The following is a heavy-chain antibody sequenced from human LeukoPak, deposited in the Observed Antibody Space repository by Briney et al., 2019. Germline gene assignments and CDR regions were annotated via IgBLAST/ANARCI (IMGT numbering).Heavy chain of an antibody. Sequence: SETLSLTCTVSGGSISSYYWGWIRQPPGKGLEWIGYIHSTGTNNYRPALKGRLSMAIDTSKNQFSLNLTGVTTADTAVYYCARGTDSHDVLTEYFSLNNWFDPWGQGALVTVSS. CDR3: ARGTDSHDVLTEYFSLNNWFDP. J-gene: IGHJ5*02. D-gene: IGHD3-9*01. CDR1: GGSISSYY. CDR2: IHSTGTN. V-gene: IGHV4-59*01.